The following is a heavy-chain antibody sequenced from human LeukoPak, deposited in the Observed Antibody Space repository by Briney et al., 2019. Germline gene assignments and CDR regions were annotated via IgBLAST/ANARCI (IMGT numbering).Heavy chain of an antibody. D-gene: IGHD1-26*01. Sequence: GGSLRLSCAASGFTFSTYSMNWVRQAPGKGLEWVSSISSSSSYIYYADSVKGRFTISRDNSKNTLYLQMNSLRAEDTAVYYCARNYGSYLLYYFDYWGQGTLVTVSS. CDR3: ARNYGSYLLYYFDY. CDR1: GFTFSTYS. J-gene: IGHJ4*02. V-gene: IGHV3-21*01. CDR2: ISSSSSYI.